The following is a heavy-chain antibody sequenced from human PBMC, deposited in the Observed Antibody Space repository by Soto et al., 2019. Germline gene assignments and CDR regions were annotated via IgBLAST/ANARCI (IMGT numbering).Heavy chain of an antibody. V-gene: IGHV3-23*01. CDR1: GFPFCDYS. CDR2: IDGRSATT. CDR3: ARDRRPSIYSGLAV. J-gene: IGHJ6*02. Sequence: GAFMTVSCESAGFPFCDYSMSWVSKAPGKGLEWVSAIDGRSATTNYADSVKGRFTISRDNSKNTLFLHMSGLRAEGTAVYYCARDRRPSIYSGLAVWGQGTTVNVS. D-gene: IGHD2-2*01.